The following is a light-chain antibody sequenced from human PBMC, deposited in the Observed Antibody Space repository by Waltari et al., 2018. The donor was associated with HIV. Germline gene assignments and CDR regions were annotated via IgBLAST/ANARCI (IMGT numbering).Light chain of an antibody. Sequence: QSVLTQPPSVSAAPGQKVTLSCSGSSSNVGNFDVSWYQQVPGTAPKLLIYDNFKRPSVIPDRFSGSKSGTSATLAITELQTGDEADYYCASWDYSLTGVVFGGGTKLTVL. CDR3: ASWDYSLTGVV. CDR1: SSNVGNFD. CDR2: DNF. J-gene: IGLJ2*01. V-gene: IGLV1-51*01.